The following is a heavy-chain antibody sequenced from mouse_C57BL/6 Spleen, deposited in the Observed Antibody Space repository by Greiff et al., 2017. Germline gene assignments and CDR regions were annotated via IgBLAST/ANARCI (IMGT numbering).Heavy chain of an antibody. D-gene: IGHD2-3*01. CDR2: IYPGNSDT. Sequence: VQLQQSGTVLARPGASVKMSCKTSGYTFTSYWMHWVKQRPGQGLEWIGAIYPGNSDTSYNQKFKGKAKLTAVTSASPAYMELSSLTNEDSAVYYCTRDSLYDGYLYYFDYWGQGTTLTVSS. J-gene: IGHJ2*01. V-gene: IGHV1-5*01. CDR1: GYTFTSYW. CDR3: TRDSLYDGYLYYFDY.